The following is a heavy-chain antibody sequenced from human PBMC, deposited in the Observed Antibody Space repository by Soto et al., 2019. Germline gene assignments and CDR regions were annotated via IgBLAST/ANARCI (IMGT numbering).Heavy chain of an antibody. D-gene: IGHD2-2*01. J-gene: IGHJ6*03. CDR2: IYYSGST. V-gene: IGHV4-59*01. Sequence: SETLSLTCTVSGGSISSYYWSWIRQPPGKGLEWIGYIYYSGSTNYNPSLKSRVTISVDTSKNQFSLKLSSVTAADTAVYYCARVLSYQRWLQLGYYMDVWGKGTTVTVSS. CDR3: ARVLSYQRWLQLGYYMDV. CDR1: GGSISSYY.